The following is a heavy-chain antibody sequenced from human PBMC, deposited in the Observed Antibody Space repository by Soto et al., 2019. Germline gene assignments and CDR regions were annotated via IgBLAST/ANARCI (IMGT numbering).Heavy chain of an antibody. J-gene: IGHJ4*02. CDR3: AKAPGTYYGILTGYSGCPDDY. CDR2: ISGSGDST. V-gene: IGHV3-23*01. D-gene: IGHD3-9*01. CDR1: GFTFSSDA. Sequence: EVQLLESGGGLVQPGGSLRLSCAASGFTFSSDAMSWVRQAPGKGLEWVSVISGSGDSTFYADSVKGRFTISRDNSKNAVYLQRKSLVAEDSSVYYCAKAPGTYYGILTGYSGCPDDYWGQGTLVTVYS.